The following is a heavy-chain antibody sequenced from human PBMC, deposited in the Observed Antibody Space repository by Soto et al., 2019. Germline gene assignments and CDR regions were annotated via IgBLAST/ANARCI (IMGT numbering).Heavy chain of an antibody. CDR1: GFTVSSNY. Sequence: GGSLRLSCAASGFTVSSNYMSWVRQAPGKGLEWVSVIYSGDSTYYADSVKGRFTISRDNSRNTLYLQMNSLRAEDTAVYYCARVGDYDTLTGSIDFWGQGTLVTVSS. D-gene: IGHD3-9*01. J-gene: IGHJ4*02. CDR2: IYSGDST. V-gene: IGHV3-53*01. CDR3: ARVGDYDTLTGSIDF.